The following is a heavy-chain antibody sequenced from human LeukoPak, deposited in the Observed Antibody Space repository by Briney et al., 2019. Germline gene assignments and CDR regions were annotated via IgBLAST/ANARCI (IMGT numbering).Heavy chain of an antibody. CDR1: GFTFSSYS. CDR2: ISSSGSTI. J-gene: IGHJ4*02. CDR3: ARDLGRTFDY. V-gene: IGHV3-48*04. Sequence: PGGSLRLSCAASGFTFSSYSMNWVRQAPGKGLEWVSYISSSGSTIYYADSVKGRFTISRDNAKNSLYLQMNSLRAEDTAVYYCARDLGRTFDYWGQGTLVTVSS.